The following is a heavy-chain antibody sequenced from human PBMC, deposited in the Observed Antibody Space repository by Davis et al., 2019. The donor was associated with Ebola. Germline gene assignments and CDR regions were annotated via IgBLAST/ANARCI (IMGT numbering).Heavy chain of an antibody. Sequence: PSETLSLTCTVSGGSISSGGYYWSWIRQPPGKGLEWIGEINHSGSTNYNPSLKSRVTISVDTSKNQFSLKLSSVTTADTAVYYCARSPTGYYFDYWGQGTLVTVSS. CDR3: ARSPTGYYFDY. J-gene: IGHJ4*02. V-gene: IGHV4-61*08. CDR1: GGSISSGGYY. CDR2: INHSGST.